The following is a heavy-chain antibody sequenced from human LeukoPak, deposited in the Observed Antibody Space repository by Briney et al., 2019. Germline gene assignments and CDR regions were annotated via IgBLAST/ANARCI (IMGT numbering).Heavy chain of an antibody. CDR3: ARVLYASFDP. Sequence: SGTLSLTCTVSGASVSSGSYYWSWIRQPPGKGLEWIGYLYYSGSTNYDPSLKNRVTISLDASKNQFSLRLTSVTAADTAVYYCARVLYASFDPWGQGTLVTVSS. CDR2: LYYSGST. J-gene: IGHJ5*02. D-gene: IGHD2-8*01. V-gene: IGHV4-61*01. CDR1: GASVSSGSYY.